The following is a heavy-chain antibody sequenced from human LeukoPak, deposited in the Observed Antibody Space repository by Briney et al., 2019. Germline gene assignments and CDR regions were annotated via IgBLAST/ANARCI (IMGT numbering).Heavy chain of an antibody. CDR1: GFIFSGSW. CDR2: IKKDGSEK. CDR3: TTDTWYSAGH. V-gene: IGHV3-7*03. D-gene: IGHD2-15*01. Sequence: GGSLRLSRTASGFIFSGSWMAWTRQAPGKGLEWVAIIKKDGSEKYYVDSMKGRFTISRDNAKNSLFLQMNSLRAEDTAIYYCTTDTWYSAGHWGQGTLVTVSS. J-gene: IGHJ4*02.